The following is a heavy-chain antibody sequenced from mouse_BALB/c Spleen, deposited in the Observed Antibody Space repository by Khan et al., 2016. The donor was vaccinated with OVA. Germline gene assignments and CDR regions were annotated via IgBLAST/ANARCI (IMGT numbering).Heavy chain of an antibody. Sequence: QVQLKQSGAELARPGASVKMSCKASGYTFTSYTIHWIKKRPGQGLEWIGYINPSNGYTNYNQKFKDKATLTTDKSSTTAYLQLSSLTSDDSAVYNCVRDRAYHWNDGWFAYWGQGTLVTVSA. CDR2: INPSNGYT. D-gene: IGHD2-14*01. J-gene: IGHJ3*01. CDR3: VRDRAYHWNDGWFAY. V-gene: IGHV1-4*01. CDR1: GYTFTSYT.